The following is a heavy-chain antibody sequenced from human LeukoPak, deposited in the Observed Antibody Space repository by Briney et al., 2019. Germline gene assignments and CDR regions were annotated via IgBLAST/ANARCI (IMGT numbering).Heavy chain of an antibody. V-gene: IGHV4-59*01. CDR3: ARDRFRYGDANWFDP. J-gene: IGHJ5*02. CDR2: IYYNGST. CDR1: GGSISSYY. D-gene: IGHD5-18*01. Sequence: PSETLSLACTVSGGSISSYYWSWIRQSPGKGLEWIGYIYYNGSTNYNPSLKSRVTISVDTSKNQFSLKLSSVTAADTAVYYCARDRFRYGDANWFDPWGQGTLVTVSS.